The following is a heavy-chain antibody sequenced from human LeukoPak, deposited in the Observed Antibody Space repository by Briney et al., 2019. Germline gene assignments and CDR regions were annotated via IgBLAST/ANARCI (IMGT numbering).Heavy chain of an antibody. Sequence: PGGSLRLSCAASGFTFSSYAMHWVRQAPGKGLEWVAVISYGGSNTYYADSVKGRFTISRDNSKNTLYLQMNSLRAEDTAVYYCAKYRIAAEEDAFDIWGQGTMVTVSS. CDR2: ISYGGSNT. CDR3: AKYRIAAEEDAFDI. CDR1: GFTFSSYA. V-gene: IGHV3-30*04. D-gene: IGHD6-13*01. J-gene: IGHJ3*02.